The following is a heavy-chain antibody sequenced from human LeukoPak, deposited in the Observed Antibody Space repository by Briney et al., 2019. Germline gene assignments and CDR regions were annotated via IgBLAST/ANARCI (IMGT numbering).Heavy chain of an antibody. CDR1: GYSFTSYW. CDR3: XXLRITIFGVASGYFDY. J-gene: IGHJ4*02. D-gene: IGHD3-3*01. Sequence: GESLKISCKGSGYSFTSYWIGWVRQMPGKGLEWMGIIYPGDSDTRYSPSFQGQVTISADKSISTAYLQWSSLKASDTAMYYCXXLRITIFGVASGYFDYWGQGTLVTVSS. CDR2: IYPGDSDT. V-gene: IGHV5-51*01.